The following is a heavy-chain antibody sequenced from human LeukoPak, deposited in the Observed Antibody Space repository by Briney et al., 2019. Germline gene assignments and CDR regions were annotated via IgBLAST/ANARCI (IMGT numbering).Heavy chain of an antibody. D-gene: IGHD4-17*01. J-gene: IGHJ4*02. CDR3: ARLGARQMLEY. CDR2: IKQDGGQI. Sequence: GGSLRLSCAASGFTFSSYAMHWVRQAPGKGLEWVANIKQDGGQIYYLDSVKGRFTVSRDNAKNPLYLQMNSLRAEDTAVYYCARLGARQMLEYWGQGTLVTVSS. V-gene: IGHV3-7*01. CDR1: GFTFSSYA.